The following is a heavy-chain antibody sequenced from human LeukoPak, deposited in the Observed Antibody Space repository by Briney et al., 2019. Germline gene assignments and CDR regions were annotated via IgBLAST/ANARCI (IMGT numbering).Heavy chain of an antibody. V-gene: IGHV4-39*01. Sequence: SETLSVTCTVSGGTFSSSSYYWGWIRLPPGKGLEWIGSFYYSGSTYYNSSLKSRVSVSVDTSKNQFSLKLSSVTAADTAVYYCARHGGAAGGHWGQGTLVTVSS. CDR3: ARHGGAAGGH. D-gene: IGHD6-13*01. CDR1: GGTFSSSSYY. CDR2: FYYSGST. J-gene: IGHJ4*02.